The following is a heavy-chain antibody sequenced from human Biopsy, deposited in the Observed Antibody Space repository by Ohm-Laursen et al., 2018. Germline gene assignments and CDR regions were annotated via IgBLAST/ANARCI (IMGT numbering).Heavy chain of an antibody. Sequence: ASVKASCKASGNTFATYHIHWARQAPGQGLEWMGVISPSGATTSFSQKFQGRITMTRDTSTGTVYMDLNSLGSEDTAVYYCARAGVGSDGTDSYYYGMDVWGPGTTVTVSS. CDR2: ISPSGATT. CDR3: ARAGVGSDGTDSYYYGMDV. D-gene: IGHD5-24*01. J-gene: IGHJ6*02. V-gene: IGHV1-46*01. CDR1: GNTFATYH.